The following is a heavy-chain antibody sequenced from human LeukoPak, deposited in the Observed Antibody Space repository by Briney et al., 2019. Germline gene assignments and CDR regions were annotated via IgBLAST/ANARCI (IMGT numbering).Heavy chain of an antibody. D-gene: IGHD3-3*01. Sequence: SQTLSLTWTLSGGSISSGSYYWSWIRQPAGKGLEWIGRIYTSGSTNYNPSLKSRVTISVDMSKNQFSLKLSSVTAADTAVYYCARNFYDFWSGYSYYDAFDIWGQGTMVTVSS. CDR1: GGSISSGSYY. J-gene: IGHJ3*02. CDR3: ARNFYDFWSGYSYYDAFDI. V-gene: IGHV4-61*02. CDR2: IYTSGST.